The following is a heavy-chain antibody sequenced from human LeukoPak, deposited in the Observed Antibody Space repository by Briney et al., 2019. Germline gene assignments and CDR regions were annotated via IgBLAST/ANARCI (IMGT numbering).Heavy chain of an antibody. J-gene: IGHJ4*02. Sequence: GASVKVSCKASGYTFTSYAMNWVRQAPGQGLERMGWINTNTGNPTYAQGFTGRFVFSLDTSVSTAYLQISSLKAEDTAVYYCARELTAGRLGPNYDSSGYPGASLGLDYWGQGTLVTVSS. D-gene: IGHD3-22*01. CDR2: INTNTGNP. CDR1: GYTFTSYA. CDR3: ARELTAGRLGPNYDSSGYPGASLGLDY. V-gene: IGHV7-4-1*02.